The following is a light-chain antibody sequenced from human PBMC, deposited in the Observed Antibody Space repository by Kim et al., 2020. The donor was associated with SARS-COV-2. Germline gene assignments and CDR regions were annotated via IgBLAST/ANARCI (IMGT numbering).Light chain of an antibody. J-gene: IGLJ2*01. V-gene: IGLV2-14*03. Sequence: GQPLTISCTGTSSDIGNYNYVSWYHQHPGKAPRLMIFDVHTRPSGVSTRFSGSKSGNTASLTISGLQAADEAEYFCSSYTSTSTLFFGGGTQLTVL. CDR2: DVH. CDR1: SSDIGNYNY. CDR3: SSYTSTSTLF.